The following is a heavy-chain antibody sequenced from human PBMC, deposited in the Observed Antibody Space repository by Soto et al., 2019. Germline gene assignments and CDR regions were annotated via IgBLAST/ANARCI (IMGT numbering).Heavy chain of an antibody. CDR1: GFTFSSYA. J-gene: IGHJ4*01. V-gene: IGHV3-30-3*01. CDR3: VRDKSPYSSGWHNRHFDY. CDR2: ISYDGSNK. Sequence: QVQLVESGGGVVQPGRSLRLSCAASGFTFSSYAMHWVRQAPGKGLEWVAVISYDGSNKYYADSVKGRFTISRDNSKTLYLQMNSLRAEDTAVYYCVRDKSPYSSGWHNRHFDYWGHGNLVTVSS. D-gene: IGHD6-19*01.